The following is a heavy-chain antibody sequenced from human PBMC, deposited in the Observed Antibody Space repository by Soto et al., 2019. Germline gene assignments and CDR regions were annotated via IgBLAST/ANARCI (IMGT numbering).Heavy chain of an antibody. J-gene: IGHJ6*02. CDR3: ARELRAARLYYYYYGMDV. CDR1: GYTFTSYG. Sequence: ASVKVSCKASGYTFTSYGISWVRQAPGQGLEWMGWISAYNGNANYAQKLQGRVTMTTDTSTSTAYMELRSLRSDDTAVYYCARELRAARLYYYYYGMDVWGQGTTVTSP. D-gene: IGHD6-6*01. V-gene: IGHV1-18*01. CDR2: ISAYNGNA.